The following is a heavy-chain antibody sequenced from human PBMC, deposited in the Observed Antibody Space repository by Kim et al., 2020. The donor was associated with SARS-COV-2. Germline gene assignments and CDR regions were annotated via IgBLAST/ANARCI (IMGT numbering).Heavy chain of an antibody. Sequence: GGSLRLSCAASGFTFSSYAMSWVRQAPGKGLEWVSAISGSGGSTYYADSVKGRFTISRGNSKNTLYLQMNSLRAEDTAVYYCATHIVSTVTYFDYWGQGTLVTVSS. CDR1: GFTFSSYA. CDR2: ISGSGGST. V-gene: IGHV3-23*01. D-gene: IGHD4-17*01. J-gene: IGHJ4*02. CDR3: ATHIVSTVTYFDY.